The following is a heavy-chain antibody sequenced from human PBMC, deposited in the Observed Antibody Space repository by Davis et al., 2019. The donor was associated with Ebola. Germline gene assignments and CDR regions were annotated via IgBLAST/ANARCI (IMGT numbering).Heavy chain of an antibody. V-gene: IGHV3-30-3*01. J-gene: IGHJ6*02. CDR3: ARDLGYCSSTSCYPSNYYYYGMDV. D-gene: IGHD2-2*01. CDR1: GFTFSSYA. Sequence: PGGSLRLSCAASGFTFSSYAMHWVRQAPGKGLEWVAVISYDGSNKYYADSVKGRFTISRDNSKNTLYLQMNSLRAEDTAVYYCARDLGYCSSTSCYPSNYYYYGMDVWGQGTTVTVSS. CDR2: ISYDGSNK.